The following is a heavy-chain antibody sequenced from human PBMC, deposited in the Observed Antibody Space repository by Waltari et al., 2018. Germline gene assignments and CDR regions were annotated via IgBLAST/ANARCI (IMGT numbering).Heavy chain of an antibody. CDR3: ARHGTTMIVIPWFDP. V-gene: IGHV4-39*01. CDR1: GASFSTGSYY. CDR2: MSYSGYT. J-gene: IGHJ5*02. D-gene: IGHD3-22*01. Sequence: QLQLQESGPGLVKPSETLSLTCTVSGASFSTGSYYWGWIRQPPGKGLEWIGSMSYSGYTYDNPSLKSRVTMSVHTSRNQFSLKLSSVTAADTALYYFARHGTTMIVIPWFDPWGQGTLVTVSS.